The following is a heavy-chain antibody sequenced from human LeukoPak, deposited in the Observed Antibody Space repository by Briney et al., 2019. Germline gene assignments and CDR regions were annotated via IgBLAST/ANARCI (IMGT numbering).Heavy chain of an antibody. Sequence: SSVKVSCKASGGTFSSYTISWVRQAPGQGLEWMGRIIPILGIANYAQKFQGRVTITADKSTSTAYMELSSLRSEDTAVYYCASTVTPYYFDYWGQGTLVTVSS. J-gene: IGHJ4*02. CDR1: GGTFSSYT. CDR3: ASTVTPYYFDY. CDR2: IIPILGIA. D-gene: IGHD4-11*01. V-gene: IGHV1-69*02.